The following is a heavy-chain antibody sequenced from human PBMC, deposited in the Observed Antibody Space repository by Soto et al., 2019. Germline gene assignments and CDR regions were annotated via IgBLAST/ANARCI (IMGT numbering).Heavy chain of an antibody. CDR3: AREYLDYGPDV. CDR1: GFSFGRYA. CDR2: IPYDGGNR. V-gene: IGHV3-30-3*01. Sequence: GGSLRLSCAASGFSFGRYAMRWVRRAPGKGLEWVASIPYDGGNRKYADSVKGRFTISRDNAKDMLYLHMSSLGPDDTSVYYCAREYLDYGPDVWGQGTSVTVSS. J-gene: IGHJ6*02.